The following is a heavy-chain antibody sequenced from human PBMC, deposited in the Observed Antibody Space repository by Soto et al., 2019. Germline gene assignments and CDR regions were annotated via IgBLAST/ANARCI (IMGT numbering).Heavy chain of an antibody. CDR1: GYTFTNYG. V-gene: IGHV1-18*01. D-gene: IGHD3-10*01. J-gene: IGHJ4*02. CDR3: ARKDYYGSGIYYFDY. Sequence: ASVKVSCKASGYTFTNYGISWVRQAPGQGLEWMGWISAYNGNTRYAQKLQGRVTMTTDTSTSTAYMELRSLRSEDTAVYYCARKDYYGSGIYYFDYWGQGTLVTVSS. CDR2: ISAYNGNT.